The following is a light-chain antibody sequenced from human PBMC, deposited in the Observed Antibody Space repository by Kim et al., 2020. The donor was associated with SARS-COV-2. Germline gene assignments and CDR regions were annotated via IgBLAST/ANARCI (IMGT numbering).Light chain of an antibody. CDR3: QAWDSSTHNYV. CDR1: KLGDKY. Sequence: SYELTQPPSVSVSPGQTASITCSGYKLGDKYVSWYQQKPGQSPVVVIHQDNQRPSGIPERFSGSNSGNTATLTISGTQAMDEADYYCQAWDSSTHNYV. J-gene: IGLJ1*01. CDR2: QDN. V-gene: IGLV3-1*01.